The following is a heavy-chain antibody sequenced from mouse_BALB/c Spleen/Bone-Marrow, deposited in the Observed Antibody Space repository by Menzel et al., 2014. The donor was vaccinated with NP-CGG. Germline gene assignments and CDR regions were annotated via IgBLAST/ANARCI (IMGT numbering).Heavy chain of an antibody. CDR2: INPYNDGT. V-gene: IGHV1-14*01. Sequence: SGPELVKPGASVKMSCKASGYTFTSYILHWVRQKPGQGLEWIGYINPYNDGTKYNEKFKGKATLTSDKFSSATYMELSSLTSEGSAVYYCARGGGHYFDYWGQGTTLTVSS. J-gene: IGHJ2*01. CDR3: ARGGGHYFDY. CDR1: GYTFTSYI.